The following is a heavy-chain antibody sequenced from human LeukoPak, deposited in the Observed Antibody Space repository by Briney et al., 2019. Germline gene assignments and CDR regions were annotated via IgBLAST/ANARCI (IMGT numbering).Heavy chain of an antibody. CDR3: TTSLPHIVDVTASDGGN. CDR1: GFTFSSYS. V-gene: IGHV3-21*01. CDR2: VSSSSSYI. Sequence: GGSLRLSCAASGFTFSSYSMNWVRQAPGKGLEWVSSVSSSSSYIYYADSVKGRFTISRDNAKNSLYLQMNSLRAEDTAVYYCTTSLPHIVDVTASDGGNWGQGTLVTVSS. J-gene: IGHJ4*02. D-gene: IGHD2-21*02.